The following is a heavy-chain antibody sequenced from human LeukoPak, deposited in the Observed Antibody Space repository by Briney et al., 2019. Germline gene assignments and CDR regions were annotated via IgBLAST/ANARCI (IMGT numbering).Heavy chain of an antibody. V-gene: IGHV4-4*07. CDR1: GGSISSYY. D-gene: IGHD4/OR15-4a*01. CDR2: IYTSGTT. J-gene: IGHJ4*02. CDR3: ARMYGAYVSFDY. Sequence: PSETLSLTCTVSGGSISSYYWSWIRQPAGKGLEWIGRIYTSGTTNYNPPLKSRVTMSVDTSKNQFSLKLSSVTAADTALYYCARMYGAYVSFDYWGQGTLVTVFS.